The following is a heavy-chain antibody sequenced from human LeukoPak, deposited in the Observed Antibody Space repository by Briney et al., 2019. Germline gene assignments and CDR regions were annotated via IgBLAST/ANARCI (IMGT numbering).Heavy chain of an antibody. CDR1: GFTFNKYA. Sequence: GGSLRLSCAASGFTFNKYAMHWVRQAPGKGLEWVTIISYDGSDKYYEDSVKGRFTVSRDNAKNTLYLQMNSLRAEDTAVYYCARELASGDWGQGTLVTVSS. J-gene: IGHJ4*02. V-gene: IGHV3-30*03. CDR3: ARELASGD. D-gene: IGHD6-13*01. CDR2: ISYDGSDK.